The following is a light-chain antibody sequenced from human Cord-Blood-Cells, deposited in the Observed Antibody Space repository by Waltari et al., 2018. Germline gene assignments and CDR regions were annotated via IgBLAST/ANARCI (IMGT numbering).Light chain of an antibody. Sequence: QSALPQPPSASGSPGQSVTISCTGTSSDVGGYNYVSWYQQHPGKAPKLMIYEVSKRPSGVPDRFSGSKSGNTASLTVSGLQAEDEADYDCSSYAGSNNWVFGGGTKLTVL. CDR2: EVS. V-gene: IGLV2-8*01. J-gene: IGLJ3*02. CDR1: SSDVGGYNY. CDR3: SSYAGSNNWV.